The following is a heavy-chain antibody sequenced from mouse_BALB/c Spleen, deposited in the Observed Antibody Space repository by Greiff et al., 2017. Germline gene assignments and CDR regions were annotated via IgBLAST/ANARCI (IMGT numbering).Heavy chain of an antibody. V-gene: IGHV1-5*01. CDR3: TRQDNFLRFDY. CDR1: GYTFTSYW. Sequence: VQLQQSGTVLARPGASVKMSCKASGYTFTSYWMHWVKQRPGPGLEWIGAIYPGNSDTSYNQKFTGTAKLTAVTSTSTAYMELSSLTNEDSAVYYCTRQDNFLRFDYWGQGTTLTVSS. CDR2: IYPGNSDT. J-gene: IGHJ2*01.